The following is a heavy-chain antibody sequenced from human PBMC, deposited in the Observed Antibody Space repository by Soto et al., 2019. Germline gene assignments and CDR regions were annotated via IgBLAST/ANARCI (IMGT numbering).Heavy chain of an antibody. Sequence: QVHLVQSGAEVKKPGASVKVSCKTSGYTFTSYGISWVRQAPGQGLEWLGWISGYDGRTNLAQKVQDRVTMTTDTYTSTVYMELRSLRPDDTAVYYCAREGDVPYYYYGMDVWGQGTTVTVSS. CDR2: ISGYDGRT. CDR3: AREGDVPYYYYGMDV. CDR1: GYTFTSYG. J-gene: IGHJ6*02. V-gene: IGHV1-18*01. D-gene: IGHD2-21*02.